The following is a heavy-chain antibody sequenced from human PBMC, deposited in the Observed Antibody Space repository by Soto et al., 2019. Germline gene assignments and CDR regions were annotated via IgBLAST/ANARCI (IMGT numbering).Heavy chain of an antibody. V-gene: IGHV4-30-4*01. CDR3: ARGGVAAAESDGTDV. J-gene: IGHJ6*02. CDR2: IYYSGST. D-gene: IGHD6-13*01. CDR1: GGSISNGDYY. Sequence: SETLSLTCTVSGGSISNGDYYWSWIRQPPGKGLEWIGYIYYSGSTYYNPSLKSRVTISVDTSKNQFSLKLSSVTAADTAVYYCARGGVAAAESDGTDVWGQGTTVTVSS.